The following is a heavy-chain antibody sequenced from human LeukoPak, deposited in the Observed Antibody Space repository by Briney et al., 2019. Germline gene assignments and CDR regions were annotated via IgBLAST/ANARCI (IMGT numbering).Heavy chain of an antibody. V-gene: IGHV4-39*07. CDR3: ARVGGYDILTGYYTHYYFDY. D-gene: IGHD3-9*01. CDR2: IYYSGST. CDR1: GGSISSSSYY. J-gene: IGHJ4*02. Sequence: SETLSLTCTVSGGSISSSSYYWGWIRQPPGKGLEWIGSIYYSGSTCYNPSLKSRVTISVDTSKNQFSLKLSSVTAADTAVYYCARVGGYDILTGYYTHYYFDYWGQGTLVTVSS.